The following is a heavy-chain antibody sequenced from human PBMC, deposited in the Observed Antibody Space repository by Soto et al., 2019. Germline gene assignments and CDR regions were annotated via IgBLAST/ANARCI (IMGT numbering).Heavy chain of an antibody. D-gene: IGHD6-6*01. CDR1: GFTLSSYA. Sequence: GVSLRLSCAASGFTLSSYAMSWVRQAPGKGLEWVSTFSGTGGYTYYADSVKGRFTISRDDSKNTLFLHMNSLRSADTAVYYCARGARPPHLNGQLGNGGQGTLQNASS. J-gene: IGHJ4*02. CDR2: FSGTGGYT. CDR3: ARGARPPHLNGQLGN. V-gene: IGHV3-23*01.